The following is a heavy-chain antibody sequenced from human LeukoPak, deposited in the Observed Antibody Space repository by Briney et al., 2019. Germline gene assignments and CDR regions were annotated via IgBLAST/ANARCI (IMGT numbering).Heavy chain of an antibody. CDR3: ARVDGSCSGGSCPSGNWFDP. CDR1: GGSFSGYY. D-gene: IGHD2-15*01. V-gene: IGHV4-34*01. J-gene: IGHJ5*02. Sequence: HPSETLSLTCAVYGGSFSGYYWSWIRQPPGKGLEWIGEINHSGSTNYNPSLKSRVTISVDTSKNQFSLKLSSVTAADTAVYYCARVDGSCSGGSCPSGNWFDPWGQGTLVTVSS. CDR2: INHSGST.